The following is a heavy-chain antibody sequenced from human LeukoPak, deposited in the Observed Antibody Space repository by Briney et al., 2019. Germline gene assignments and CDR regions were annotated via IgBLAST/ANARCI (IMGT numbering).Heavy chain of an antibody. D-gene: IGHD2-2*01. J-gene: IGHJ1*01. CDR1: GGSISSYY. CDR3: ARLVVAAGTKYFQH. Sequence: PSETLSLTCTVSGGSISSYYWSWIRQPPGEGLEWIGYIYYSGSTNYNPSLKSRVTISVDTSKNQFSLKLSSVTAADTAVYYCARLVVAAGTKYFQHWGQGTLVTVSS. V-gene: IGHV4-59*08. CDR2: IYYSGST.